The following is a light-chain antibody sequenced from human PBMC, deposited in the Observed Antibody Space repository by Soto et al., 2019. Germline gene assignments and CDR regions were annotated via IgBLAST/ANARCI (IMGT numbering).Light chain of an antibody. CDR2: DTS. V-gene: IGKV3-11*01. Sequence: EIVLTQSPATLSLSPGDSASLSCRASQSVSSRLAWFQQKPGQAPRLLIYDTSTRATGIPARFSGSGSGTDFTLTICSLEPEDFALYYCQQRSNWPFFTFGPGTKVDIK. CDR3: QQRSNWPFFT. CDR1: QSVSSR. J-gene: IGKJ3*01.